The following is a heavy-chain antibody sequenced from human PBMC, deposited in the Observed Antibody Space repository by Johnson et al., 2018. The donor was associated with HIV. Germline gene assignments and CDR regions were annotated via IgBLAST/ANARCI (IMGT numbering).Heavy chain of an antibody. CDR2: ISYDGSNK. Sequence: QEKLVESGGGLVQPGGSLRLSCAASGFTFSSYAMSWVRQAPGKGLEWVAVISYDGSNKYYADSVKGRFTISRDNAKNTLYLQISSLSAEDTAVYFCVREGPSERAGFDFWGQGTSVTVSS. CDR3: VREGPSERAGFDF. CDR1: GFTFSSYA. J-gene: IGHJ3*01. V-gene: IGHV3-30-3*01.